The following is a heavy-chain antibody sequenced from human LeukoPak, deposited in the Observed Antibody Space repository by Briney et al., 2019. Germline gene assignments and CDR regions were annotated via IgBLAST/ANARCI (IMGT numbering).Heavy chain of an antibody. CDR3: AREPTSGREPTSGRPLDY. CDR2: IYSSGSN. CDR1: VGPISGYF. V-gene: IGHV4-4*07. D-gene: IGHD5-12*01. J-gene: IGHJ4*02. Sequence: SETLTLTCTVSVGPISGYFWTWIRQPAGKGLEWIGRIYSSGSNNYNPPLKSRVTMSLDTSKNHFSLNLTSVTAADTAVYYCAREPTSGREPTSGRPLDYWGQGTLVTVSS.